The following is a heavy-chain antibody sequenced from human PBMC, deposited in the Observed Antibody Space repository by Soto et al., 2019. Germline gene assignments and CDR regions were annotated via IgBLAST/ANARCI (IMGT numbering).Heavy chain of an antibody. V-gene: IGHV1-2*04. J-gene: IGHJ4*02. CDR1: GYTFSCYY. CDR2: IIPNSGGT. CDR3: ARALADYGDIYFDY. Sequence: ASVKISCKASGYTFSCYYMHWVRQPPGQGLEWLGWIIPNSGGTNYAQKFQCWVTMTRDTSISTAYMELSRLRSDDTAVYYCARALADYGDIYFDYWGQGTLVTVSS. D-gene: IGHD4-17*01.